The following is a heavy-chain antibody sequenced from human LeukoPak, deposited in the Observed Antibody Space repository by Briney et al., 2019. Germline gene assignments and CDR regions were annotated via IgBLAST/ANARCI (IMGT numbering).Heavy chain of an antibody. J-gene: IGHJ6*02. D-gene: IGHD1-26*01. CDR1: GFTFSSYA. CDR2: ISYDGSNK. Sequence: GGSLRLSCAASGFTFSSYAMHWVRQAPGKGLEWVAVISYDGSNKYCADSVKGRFTISRHNSKNTLYFQMNSLRAEDTAVYYCARGRYSGSPNYYYYGMDVWGQGTTVTVSS. CDR3: ARGRYSGSPNYYYYGMDV. V-gene: IGHV3-30*14.